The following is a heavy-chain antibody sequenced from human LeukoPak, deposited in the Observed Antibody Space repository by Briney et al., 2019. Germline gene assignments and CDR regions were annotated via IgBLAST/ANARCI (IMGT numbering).Heavy chain of an antibody. D-gene: IGHD3-9*01. J-gene: IGHJ1*01. CDR3: ARDGHYDILTGYFQD. CDR2: ISWNSGRT. Sequence: GGSLRLSCEASGFTFEDYAMHWVRQAPGKGLEWVSGISWNSGRTGYADSVKGRFTISRDNAKNSLYLQMNSLRAEDTAVYYCARDGHYDILTGYFQDWGQGTLVTVSS. CDR1: GFTFEDYA. V-gene: IGHV3-9*01.